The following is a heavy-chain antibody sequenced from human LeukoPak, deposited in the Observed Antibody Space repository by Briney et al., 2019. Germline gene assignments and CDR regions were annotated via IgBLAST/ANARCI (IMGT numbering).Heavy chain of an antibody. Sequence: SVKVSCKASEGTFSSYAISWVRQAPEQGLEWMGVIMPIFGTANYAQKFQGRVTITADKSTSTAYMELSSLRSEDTAVYYCARPAYYYDSSGYTAFDIWGQGTMVTVSS. CDR2: IMPIFGTA. CDR1: EGTFSSYA. D-gene: IGHD3-22*01. J-gene: IGHJ3*02. V-gene: IGHV1-69*06. CDR3: ARPAYYYDSSGYTAFDI.